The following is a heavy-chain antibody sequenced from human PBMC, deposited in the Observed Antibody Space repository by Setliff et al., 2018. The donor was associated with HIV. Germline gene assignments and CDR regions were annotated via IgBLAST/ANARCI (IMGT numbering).Heavy chain of an antibody. CDR1: GFTFDDYA. CDR3: AKDYGDGHNWGAFDI. CDR2: INWNSGTI. J-gene: IGHJ3*02. V-gene: IGHV3-9*01. D-gene: IGHD1-1*01. Sequence: GGSLRLSCAASGFTFDDYAMHWGRQAPGKGLEWVSGINWNSGTIAYTDFVKGRFTISRDNTKNFVFLEMTNLRPEDTALYFCAKDYGDGHNWGAFDISGQGTMVTVSS.